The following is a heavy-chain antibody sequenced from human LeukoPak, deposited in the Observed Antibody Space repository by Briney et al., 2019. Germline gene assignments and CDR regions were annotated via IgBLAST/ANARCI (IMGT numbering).Heavy chain of an antibody. Sequence: PGGSLRLSGAASKFAFSSYAMSWVRQAPGKGLEWVSAISGGGGNTYYADSVKGRFTISRDNSKNTLYLQMNSLRAEDTAVYYCAKDGGLWVSAHWGDSWGRGTLVTVSS. V-gene: IGHV3-23*01. J-gene: IGHJ4*02. CDR1: KFAFSSYA. CDR3: AKDGGLWVSAHWGDS. D-gene: IGHD7-27*01. CDR2: ISGGGGNT.